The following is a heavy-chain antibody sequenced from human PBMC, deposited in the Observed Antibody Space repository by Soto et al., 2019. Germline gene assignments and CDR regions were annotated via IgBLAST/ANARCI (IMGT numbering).Heavy chain of an antibody. CDR1: RFTFSNYG. Sequence: QVQLVESGGGVVQPGRSLRLSCAASRFTFSNYGMQWVRQAPGKGLEWVAVISQDGTVKYYADSVKGRFTISRDNFQNTVDLQMDSLRAEDTAVYYCAKERDTRSSSCFDSWGQGTLVTVSS. V-gene: IGHV3-30*18. CDR3: AKERDTRSSSCFDS. D-gene: IGHD5-18*01. CDR2: ISQDGTVK. J-gene: IGHJ4*02.